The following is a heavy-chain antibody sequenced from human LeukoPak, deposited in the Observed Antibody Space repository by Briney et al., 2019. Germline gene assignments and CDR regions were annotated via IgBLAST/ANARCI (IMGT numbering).Heavy chain of an antibody. CDR3: ARVFLSGSGRNFVDT. CDR2: ISYSGST. V-gene: IGHV4-39*07. CDR1: GGSINTSSYY. D-gene: IGHD3-10*01. Sequence: ASETLSLTCTVSGGSINTSSYYWGWIRQPPGKGLEWIATISYSGSTYYNPSLKSRVTVSVDTSKNQFSLKVTSVTAADTALYYCARVFLSGSGRNFVDTWGQGTLVTVSS. J-gene: IGHJ5*02.